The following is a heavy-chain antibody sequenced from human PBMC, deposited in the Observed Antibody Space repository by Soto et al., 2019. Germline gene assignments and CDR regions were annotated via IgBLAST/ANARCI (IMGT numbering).Heavy chain of an antibody. CDR2: IWYDGSNK. Sequence: QVQLVESGGGVVQPGRSLRLSCAASGFTFSSYGMHWVRQAPGKGLEWVAVIWYDGSNKYYADSVKGRFTISRDNSKNTLYLQMNSVRAEDTAVYYCARDQGVVVPAAMGDIDYWGQGTLVTVSS. CDR3: ARDQGVVVPAAMGDIDY. D-gene: IGHD2-2*01. CDR1: GFTFSSYG. V-gene: IGHV3-33*01. J-gene: IGHJ4*02.